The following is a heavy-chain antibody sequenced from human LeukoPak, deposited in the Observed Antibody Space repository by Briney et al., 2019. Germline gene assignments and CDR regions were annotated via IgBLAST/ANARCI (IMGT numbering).Heavy chain of an antibody. Sequence: PGGSLRLSCAASGFTFSSYWMSWVRQAPGTGLEWVANINQDGSEKYYVHSVKGRFTISRDNAKKSLYLQMNSLRAEDTAVYYCARVASYAFDIWGQGTMVTVSS. CDR3: ARVASYAFDI. CDR2: INQDGSEK. J-gene: IGHJ3*02. V-gene: IGHV3-7*01. D-gene: IGHD6-6*01. CDR1: GFTFSSYW.